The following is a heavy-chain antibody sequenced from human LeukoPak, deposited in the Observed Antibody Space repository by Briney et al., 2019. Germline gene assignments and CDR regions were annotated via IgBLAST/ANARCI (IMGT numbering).Heavy chain of an antibody. D-gene: IGHD6-13*01. Sequence: ASVKVSCKASGYTFTSYAMNWVRQAPGQGLEWMGWINPNSGGTSYAQKFQGWVTMTRDTSISTAYMELSRLRSDDTAVYYCARERVWAAAGTLGYWGQGTLVTVSS. J-gene: IGHJ4*02. CDR1: GYTFTSYA. CDR3: ARERVWAAAGTLGY. V-gene: IGHV1-2*04. CDR2: INPNSGGT.